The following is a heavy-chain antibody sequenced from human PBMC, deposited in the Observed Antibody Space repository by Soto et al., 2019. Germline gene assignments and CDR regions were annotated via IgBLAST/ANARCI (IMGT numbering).Heavy chain of an antibody. D-gene: IGHD2-21*02. J-gene: IGHJ6*02. CDR1: GFTFSSYG. Sequence: PGGSLRLSCGASGFTFSSYGMHLVRQAPGKGLEWVAVISYGGSNKYYADSVKGRFTISRDNSKNTLYLQMNSLRAEDTAVYYCAKVIKVPYCGGDCYRYYYYGMDVWGQGTTVTVSS. V-gene: IGHV3-30*18. CDR3: AKVIKVPYCGGDCYRYYYYGMDV. CDR2: ISYGGSNK.